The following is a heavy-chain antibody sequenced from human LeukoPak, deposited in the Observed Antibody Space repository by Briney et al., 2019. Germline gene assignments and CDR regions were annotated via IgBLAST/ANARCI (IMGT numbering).Heavy chain of an antibody. J-gene: IGHJ4*02. Sequence: GGSLRLSCAASGFTFSTYWMSWVRQAPGKGLEWVANMKQDGSDKYYVDSVKGRFTISRDNAKNSLYLQMNSLRAEDTAVYYCATYISHYAPGRKSFDYWGQGTLVTVSS. CDR3: ATYISHYAPGRKSFDY. CDR1: GFTFSTYW. D-gene: IGHD3-16*01. CDR2: MKQDGSDK. V-gene: IGHV3-7*05.